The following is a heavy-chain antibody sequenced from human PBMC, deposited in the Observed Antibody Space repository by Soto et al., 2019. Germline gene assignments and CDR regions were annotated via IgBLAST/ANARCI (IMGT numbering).Heavy chain of an antibody. V-gene: IGHV4-30-2*01. CDR2: IYHSGST. D-gene: IGHD3-3*01. Sequence: QLQLQESGSGLVKPSQTLSLTCAVSGGSISSGGYSWSWIRQPPGKGLEWIRYIYHSGSTYYNPSLKSRVTISVDRSKNQFSLKLSSVTAADTAVYYCAREGSGYYDAFDIWGQGTMVTVSS. CDR3: AREGSGYYDAFDI. CDR1: GGSISSGGYS. J-gene: IGHJ3*02.